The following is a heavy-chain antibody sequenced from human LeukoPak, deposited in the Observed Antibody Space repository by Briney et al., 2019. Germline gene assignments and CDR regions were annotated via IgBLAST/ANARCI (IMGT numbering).Heavy chain of an antibody. CDR3: AKDTGGNGAYFYAMDV. CDR2: INWNSDTK. Sequence: GRSLRLSCVGSGFAFHNYAMHWVRRPPGKGLEWVSAINWNSDTKAYADSVKGRFTISRDRARNSLYLQMDSLGPEDTALYYCAKDTGGNGAYFYAMDVWGQGTSVTVSS. CDR1: GFAFHNYA. V-gene: IGHV3-9*01. D-gene: IGHD4-23*01. J-gene: IGHJ6*02.